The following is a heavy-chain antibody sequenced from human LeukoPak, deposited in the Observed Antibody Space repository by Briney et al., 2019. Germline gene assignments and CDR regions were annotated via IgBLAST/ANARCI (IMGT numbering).Heavy chain of an antibody. Sequence: PSETLSLTCTVSGGSISISYYYWGWIRQPPGKGLEWIATISYSGTTYYNPSLESRVTISVDTSRNQFSLKLTSVTAADTAVYDCARHKMGTTRIYYFDYWGQGTLVTVSS. CDR1: GGSISISYYY. J-gene: IGHJ4*02. CDR3: ARHKMGTTRIYYFDY. D-gene: IGHD3-22*01. CDR2: ISYSGTT. V-gene: IGHV4-39*01.